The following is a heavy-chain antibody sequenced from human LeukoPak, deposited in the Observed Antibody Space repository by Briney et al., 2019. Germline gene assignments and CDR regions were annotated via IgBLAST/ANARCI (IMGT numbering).Heavy chain of an antibody. Sequence: GGSLRLSCAASGFTFSSYEMNWVRQAPGKGLEWVSYISSSGSTIYYADSVRGRFTISRDNAKNSLYLQMNSLRAEDTAVYYCAREPIRISGSTLDYWGQGTLVTVSS. CDR2: ISSSGSTI. CDR1: GFTFSSYE. J-gene: IGHJ4*02. CDR3: AREPIRISGSTLDY. V-gene: IGHV3-48*03. D-gene: IGHD1-26*01.